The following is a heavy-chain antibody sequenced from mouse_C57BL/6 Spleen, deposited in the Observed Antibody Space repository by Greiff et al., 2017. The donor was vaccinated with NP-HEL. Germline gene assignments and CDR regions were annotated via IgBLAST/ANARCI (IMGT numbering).Heavy chain of an antibody. D-gene: IGHD1-1*01. CDR1: GYTFTDYY. J-gene: IGHJ3*01. V-gene: IGHV1-26*01. CDR2: INPNNGGT. CDR3: AREDYYGSSGPY. Sequence: VQLQQSGPELVKPGASVKISCKASGYTFTDYYMNWVKQSHGKSLEWIGDINPNNGGTSYNQKFKGKATLTVDKSSSTAYMELRSLTSEDSAVYYCAREDYYGSSGPYWGQGTLVTVSA.